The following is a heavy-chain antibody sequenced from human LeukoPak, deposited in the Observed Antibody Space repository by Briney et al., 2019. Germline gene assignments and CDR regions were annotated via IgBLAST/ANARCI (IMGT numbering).Heavy chain of an antibody. CDR3: ARARNYYDSSDYYYEGDAFDI. Sequence: SETLSLTCTVSDGSLSSYHWSWVRQPPGKGLECIGYIYYSGSTNYNPSLKSRVTISVDTSKNQFSLKLSSVTAADTAVYYCARARNYYDSSDYYYEGDAFDIWGQGTMVTVSS. CDR1: DGSLSSYH. D-gene: IGHD3-22*01. J-gene: IGHJ3*02. CDR2: IYYSGST. V-gene: IGHV4-59*01.